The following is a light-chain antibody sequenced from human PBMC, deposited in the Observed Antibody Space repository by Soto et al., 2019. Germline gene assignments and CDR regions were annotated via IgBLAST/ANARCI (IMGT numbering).Light chain of an antibody. CDR2: VAS. J-gene: IGKJ4*01. CDR1: QSVSSN. V-gene: IGKV3-15*01. Sequence: EIVMTQSPATLSVSPGERATLSCRACQSVSSNLAWYQQKPGQTPRLLIYVASTRATGVPARFTGSGSGTEFTLTITSLQPEDFAIYYCQQYNNWPLTFGGGTKVEIK. CDR3: QQYNNWPLT.